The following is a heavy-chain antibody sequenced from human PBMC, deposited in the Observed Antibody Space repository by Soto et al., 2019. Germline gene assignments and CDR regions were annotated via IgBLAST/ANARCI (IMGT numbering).Heavy chain of an antibody. CDR2: IYHSGST. CDR1: GGSISSGGYS. V-gene: IGHV4-30-2*01. J-gene: IGHJ4*02. Sequence: QLQLQESGSGLVKPSQTLSLTCAVSGGSISSGGYSWSWIRQPPGKGLEWIGYIYHSGSTYYNPSLKSRVTTPVDRSKKQFSLKLSSVTAADTAVYYCAAGGGLPRSYGGQGTLVTVSS. CDR3: AAGGGLPRSY. D-gene: IGHD5-12*01.